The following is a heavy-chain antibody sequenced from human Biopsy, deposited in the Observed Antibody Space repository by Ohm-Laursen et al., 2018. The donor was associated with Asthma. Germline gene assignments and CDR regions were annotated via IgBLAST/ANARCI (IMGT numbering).Heavy chain of an antibody. CDR3: VRAVRNEQWLAPFDY. CDR1: GGSTSSFY. Sequence: GTLSLTCSVYGGSTSSFYWSWIRQSPEKGLEWMGYVYWTGSTNYNPSLKSRITMSVDTSKNRMFLKLTSVTAADTAIYYCVRAVRNEQWLAPFDYWGQGKPVTVSS. J-gene: IGHJ4*02. CDR2: VYWTGST. D-gene: IGHD6-19*01. V-gene: IGHV4-59*01.